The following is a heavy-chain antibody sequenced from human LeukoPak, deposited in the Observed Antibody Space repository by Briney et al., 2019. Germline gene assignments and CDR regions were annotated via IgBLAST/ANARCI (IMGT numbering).Heavy chain of an antibody. J-gene: IGHJ4*02. V-gene: IGHV3-7*01. CDR2: IKEDSSDK. D-gene: IGHD6-19*01. CDR1: GFTFSTYW. Sequence: GGSLRLSCAASGFTFSTYWMSWVRQAPGKGPEWVANIKEDSSDKKYVDSVKGRFTISRDNAKNSLYLQMNSLRAEDTAVYYCVTAVASYYFDYWGQGTLVTVSS. CDR3: VTAVASYYFDY.